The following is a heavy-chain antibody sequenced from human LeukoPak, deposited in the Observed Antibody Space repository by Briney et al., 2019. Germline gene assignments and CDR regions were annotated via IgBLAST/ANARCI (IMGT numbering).Heavy chain of an antibody. CDR1: GFTFSDYA. D-gene: IGHD6-13*01. CDR3: ARISSSWFFDF. V-gene: IGHV3-23*01. J-gene: IGHJ4*02. Sequence: PGGSLRLSCAASGFTFSDYAMSWVRQAPGKGLEWVSTISGSGGTTYYADSVKGRFTISRDNSKNTLYLQMDTLRADDTAVYYCARISSSWFFDFWGQGPRVTVSS. CDR2: ISGSGGTT.